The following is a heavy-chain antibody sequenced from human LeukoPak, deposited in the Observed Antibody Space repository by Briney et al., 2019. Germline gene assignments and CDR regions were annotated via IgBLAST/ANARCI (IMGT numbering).Heavy chain of an antibody. D-gene: IGHD2-15*01. V-gene: IGHV3-7*01. J-gene: IGHJ4*02. Sequence: GGSLRLSCAASGFTFSSYWMSWVRQAPGKGLEWVANIKQDGSEKYYVDSVKGRFTISRDNAKNSLYLQMISLRAEDTAVYYCARATVVRFFDYWGQGTLVTVSS. CDR1: GFTFSSYW. CDR3: ARATVVRFFDY. CDR2: IKQDGSEK.